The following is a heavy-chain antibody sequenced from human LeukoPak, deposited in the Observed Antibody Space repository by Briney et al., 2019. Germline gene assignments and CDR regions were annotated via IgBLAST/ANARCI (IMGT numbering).Heavy chain of an antibody. Sequence: GGSLRLSCAASGFTFSDNYMSWIRQAPGKGLEWVSYISFSGSPTQYADSVKGRFTISRDNAKNSLYLQMNSLRAEDTAVYYCARNVLRYFDWLGIYDYWGQGTLVTVSS. V-gene: IGHV3-11*04. CDR2: ISFSGSPT. D-gene: IGHD3-9*01. J-gene: IGHJ4*02. CDR3: ARNVLRYFDWLGIYDY. CDR1: GFTFSDNY.